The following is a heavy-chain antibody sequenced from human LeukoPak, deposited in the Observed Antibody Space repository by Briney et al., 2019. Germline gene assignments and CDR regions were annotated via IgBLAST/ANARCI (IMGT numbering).Heavy chain of an antibody. CDR3: ARSPGQSHYDSSGYYSYYYYYMDV. V-gene: IGHV1-2*02. CDR2: INPNSGDT. D-gene: IGHD3-22*01. CDR1: GYTFTGYY. Sequence: GASVKVSCKASGYTFTGYYMHWVRQAPGQGLEWMGWINPNSGDTNYAQKFQGRVTMTRDTSISTAYMELSRLRSDDTAVYYCARSPGQSHYDSSGYYSYYYYYMDVWGKGTTVTVSS. J-gene: IGHJ6*03.